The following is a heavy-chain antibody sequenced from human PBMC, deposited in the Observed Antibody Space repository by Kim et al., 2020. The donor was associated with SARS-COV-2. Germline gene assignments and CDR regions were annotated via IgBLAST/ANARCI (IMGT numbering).Heavy chain of an antibody. CDR2: GST. V-gene: IGHV4-4*02. J-gene: IGHJ4*02. CDR3: ARGWLQFDY. D-gene: IGHD5-12*01. Sequence: GSTNYNPSLKSRVTISVDKSKNQFSLKLSSVTAADTAVYYCARGWLQFDYWGQGTLVTVSS.